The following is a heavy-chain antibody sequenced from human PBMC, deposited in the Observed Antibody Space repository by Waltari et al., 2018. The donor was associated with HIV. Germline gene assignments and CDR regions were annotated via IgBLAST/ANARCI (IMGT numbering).Heavy chain of an antibody. CDR1: GGAISNTHYS. V-gene: IGHV4-39*01. CDR2: NYYCGNT. CDR3: ARISTWFNLEGGDV. J-gene: IGHJ6*02. Sequence: QLQLQESGPGLVKPSETLSLTCTVSGGAISNTHYSWGWIRQPPGKGLQWIESNYYCGNTYYNPSLQSRVTISVDTSKNQFSLKMTSVTAADTALYYCARISTWFNLEGGDVWGQGTTVTVSS. D-gene: IGHD3-3*01.